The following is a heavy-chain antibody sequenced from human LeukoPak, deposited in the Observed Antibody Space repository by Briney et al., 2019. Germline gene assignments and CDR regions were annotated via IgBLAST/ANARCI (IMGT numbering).Heavy chain of an antibody. V-gene: IGHV3-7*01. CDR3: ARRAHWELPCFDY. J-gene: IGHJ4*02. D-gene: IGHD1-26*01. Sequence: GGSLRLYCAASGFTFSSYWMIWLPQAPGKGLEGVANIKQDGSEKYYVDSVKGRFTISRDNAKNSLYLQMNSLRAEDTAVYYCARRAHWELPCFDYWGQGTLVTVSS. CDR2: IKQDGSEK. CDR1: GFTFSSYW.